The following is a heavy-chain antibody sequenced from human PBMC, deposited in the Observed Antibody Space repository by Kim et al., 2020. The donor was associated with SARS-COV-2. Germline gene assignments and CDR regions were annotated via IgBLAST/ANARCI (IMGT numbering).Heavy chain of an antibody. Sequence: GGSLRLSCVASGFTFDNYAMSWVRQAPGKGLEWVSVVSGVGVNKFYADSVRGRFTISRDNSKNILYLQMNSLRDEDTALYYCAKMAVFDGYNYFYYYGMDVWGHGTTVTVSS. D-gene: IGHD5-12*01. CDR1: GFTFDNYA. CDR2: VSGVGVNK. J-gene: IGHJ6*02. V-gene: IGHV3-23*01. CDR3: AKMAVFDGYNYFYYYGMDV.